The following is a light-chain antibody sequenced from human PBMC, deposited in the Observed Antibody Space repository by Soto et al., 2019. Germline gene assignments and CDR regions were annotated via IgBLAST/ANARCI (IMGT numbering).Light chain of an antibody. CDR3: QQYGSSSPIT. V-gene: IGKV3-20*01. J-gene: IGKJ5*01. CDR2: GAS. Sequence: EIVLTQSPGTLSLSPGERATLSCRASQSVSSSYLAWYQQKPGQAPRLLIYGASSRATGIPDRFSGSGSRTDFTLTISRLEAEGVAVYYCQQYGSSSPITCGQGTRLEIK. CDR1: QSVSSSY.